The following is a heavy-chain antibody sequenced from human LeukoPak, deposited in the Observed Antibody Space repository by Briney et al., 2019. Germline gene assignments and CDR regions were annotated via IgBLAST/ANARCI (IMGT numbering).Heavy chain of an antibody. CDR1: GYSISSGYY. CDR3: ARVNYDSSGYSSLGLDY. CDR2: IYHSGST. Sequence: SETLSLTCTVSGYSISSGYYWGWIRQPPGKGLEWIGIIYHSGSTYYNPSLKSRVTISVDTSKNQFSLKLSSVTAADTAVYYCARVNYDSSGYSSLGLDYWGQGTLVTVSS. V-gene: IGHV4-38-2*02. J-gene: IGHJ4*02. D-gene: IGHD3-22*01.